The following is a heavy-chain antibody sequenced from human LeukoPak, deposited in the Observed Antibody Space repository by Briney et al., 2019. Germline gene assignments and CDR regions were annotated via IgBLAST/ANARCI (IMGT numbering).Heavy chain of an antibody. Sequence: ASVKVSCKASRYTFTNYAIHWVRQAPGQRLEWMGWINAGNGDTDYAQKFQGRVTISRDTSASTAYMGLSSLTSADTAVYYCARDKTGTWYGAIDFWGQGALVTVSS. V-gene: IGHV1-3*01. CDR3: ARDKTGTWYGAIDF. D-gene: IGHD6-13*01. CDR1: RYTFTNYA. J-gene: IGHJ4*02. CDR2: INAGNGDT.